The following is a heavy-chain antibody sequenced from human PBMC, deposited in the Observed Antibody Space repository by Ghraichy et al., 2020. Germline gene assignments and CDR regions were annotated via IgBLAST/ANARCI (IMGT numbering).Heavy chain of an antibody. CDR3: AKHISGISQVYFDY. CDR2: ISPSGDIT. V-gene: IGHV3-23*01. Sequence: GGSLRLSCAASGLIFSNYGMSWVRQAPGKGLEWVSAISPSGDITYYADSVKGRFTISRDNSKNSLYLQMNSLRAEDTAIYYCAKHISGISQVYFDYWGQGILVTVSS. CDR1: GLIFSNYG. J-gene: IGHJ4*02. D-gene: IGHD1-20*01.